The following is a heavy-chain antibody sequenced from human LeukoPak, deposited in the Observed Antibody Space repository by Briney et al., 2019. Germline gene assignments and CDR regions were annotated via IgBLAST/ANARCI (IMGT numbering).Heavy chain of an antibody. Sequence: GGSLRLSCAASGFTFSSYAMSWVRQAPGKGLEWVSAISGSGGSTYYADSVKGRFTISRDNSKNTLYLQMNSLRAEDTAVYYCAKDLGGSGSYYEGATYYFDYWGQGTLVTVSS. D-gene: IGHD3-10*01. CDR2: ISGSGGST. CDR1: GFTFSSYA. V-gene: IGHV3-23*01. CDR3: AKDLGGSGSYYEGATYYFDY. J-gene: IGHJ4*02.